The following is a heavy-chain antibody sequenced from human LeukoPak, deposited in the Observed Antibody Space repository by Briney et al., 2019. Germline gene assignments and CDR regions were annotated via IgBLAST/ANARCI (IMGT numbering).Heavy chain of an antibody. CDR2: INPNSGGT. CDR3: ARGLFINDDFWSGYYAY. CDR1: GYTFTDYY. V-gene: IGHV1-2*02. D-gene: IGHD3-3*01. Sequence: ASVKVSCKASGYTFTDYYMHWVRQTPGQGLEWMGWINPNSGGTNYAQKFQGRVTMTRDTSISTAYMELSRLRSDDTAVYYCARGLFINDDFWSGYYAYWGQGTLVTVSS. J-gene: IGHJ4*02.